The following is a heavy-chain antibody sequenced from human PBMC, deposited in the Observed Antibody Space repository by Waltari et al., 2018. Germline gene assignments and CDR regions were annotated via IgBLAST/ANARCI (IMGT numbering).Heavy chain of an antibody. V-gene: IGHV1-8*01. CDR2: MNPNSGNT. Sequence: QVQLVQSGAEVKKPGASVKVSCKASGYTCTSYDINWVRQATGQGLEWMGWMNPNSGNTGYAQKFQGRVTMTRNTSISTAYMELSSLRSEDTAVYYCARAMCYDFCSGYLPDYWGQGTLVTVSS. D-gene: IGHD3-3*01. CDR1: GYTCTSYD. CDR3: ARAMCYDFCSGYLPDY. J-gene: IGHJ4*02.